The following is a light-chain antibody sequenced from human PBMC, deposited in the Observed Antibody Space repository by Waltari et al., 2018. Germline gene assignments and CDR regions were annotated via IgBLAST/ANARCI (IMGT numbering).Light chain of an antibody. CDR3: LHDFGYPRT. CDR2: AAS. CDR1: QDIRND. Sequence: TQLTQSPSSLSASVGDSVTLTCRASQDIRNDLGWYQQQPGKAPKVLIYAASILHTGVPSRFSGSGSGTDFTLTISNLQPEDFATYFCLHDFGYPRTFGQGTKVEVK. J-gene: IGKJ1*01. V-gene: IGKV1-6*01.